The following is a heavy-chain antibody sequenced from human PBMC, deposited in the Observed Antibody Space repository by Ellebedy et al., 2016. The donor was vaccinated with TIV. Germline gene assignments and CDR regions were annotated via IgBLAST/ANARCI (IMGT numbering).Heavy chain of an antibody. J-gene: IGHJ2*01. CDR3: AGERLGLERRGFDL. Sequence: GESLKISCAASGFTFSGYRMNWVRQSPGKGLEWVSYISSSSTTTYYADSVKGRFTISRDNAKNTLYLQMNSLRAEDTAVYYCAGERLGLERRGFDLWGRGTLVTVSS. CDR2: ISSSSTTT. CDR1: GFTFSGYR. D-gene: IGHD1-1*01. V-gene: IGHV3-48*04.